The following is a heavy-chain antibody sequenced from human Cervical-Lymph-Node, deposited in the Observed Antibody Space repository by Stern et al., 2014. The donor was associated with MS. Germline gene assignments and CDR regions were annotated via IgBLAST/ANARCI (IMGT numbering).Heavy chain of an antibody. CDR2: RSSSGSTI. CDR1: VFNFNRYG. V-gene: IGHV3-48*04. D-gene: IGHD6-19*01. J-gene: IGHJ4*02. Sequence: EVHLVESGGGVVQPGGSLRLSCAGSVFNFNRYGMHWVRQAPGQGLEWVSYRSSSGSTIYYADSVKGRFTISRDNAKNSLYLQMNSLRAEDTAVYYCARDSPSWGWCFDYWGQGTLVTVSS. CDR3: ARDSPSWGWCFDY.